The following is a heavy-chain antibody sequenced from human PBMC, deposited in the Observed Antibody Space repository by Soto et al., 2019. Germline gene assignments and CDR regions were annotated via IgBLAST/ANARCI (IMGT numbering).Heavy chain of an antibody. V-gene: IGHV1-18*01. CDR1: VYTFPSYG. Sequence: QVQLVQSGAEVKKPGASVKVSCKASVYTFPSYGISWVRQAPGQGLEWMGLLIPYNGDTIYAQKFQGRVILTTDTATSTAYMELGSLRSDDTAVYYCVRDASSGYRGWWDPWGQGTLVTVSS. J-gene: IGHJ5*02. CDR2: LIPYNGDT. D-gene: IGHD5-18*01. CDR3: VRDASSGYRGWWDP.